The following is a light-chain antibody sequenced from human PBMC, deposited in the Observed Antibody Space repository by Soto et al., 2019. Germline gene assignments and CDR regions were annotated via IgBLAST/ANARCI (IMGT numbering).Light chain of an antibody. CDR2: GAS. Sequence: EIVLTQSPGTLSLSPGEGATLSCRASQSVSSTSLAWYQQKPGQSPRFLIYGASTRAAGIPDRFSGGGSGTDFTLTISRLEPEDFAVYFCQQFDSSPYTFGQGTKLEIK. V-gene: IGKV3-20*01. CDR3: QQFDSSPYT. J-gene: IGKJ2*01. CDR1: QSVSSTS.